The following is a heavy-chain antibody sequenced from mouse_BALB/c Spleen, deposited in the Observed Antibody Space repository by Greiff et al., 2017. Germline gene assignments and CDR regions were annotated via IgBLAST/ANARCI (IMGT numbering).Heavy chain of an antibody. D-gene: IGHD2-4*01. V-gene: IGHV1-9*01. CDR1: GYTFSSYW. CDR3: GYDYEFAY. CDR2: ILPGSGST. Sequence: QVQLQQSGAELMKPGASVKISCKATGYTFSSYWIEWVKQRPGHGLEWIGEILPGSGSTNYNEKFKGKATFTADTSCNTAYMQLSSLTSEDSAVYYCGYDYEFAYWGQGTLVTVSA. J-gene: IGHJ3*01.